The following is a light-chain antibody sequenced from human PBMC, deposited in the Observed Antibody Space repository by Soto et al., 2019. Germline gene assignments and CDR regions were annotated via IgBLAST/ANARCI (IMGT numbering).Light chain of an antibody. CDR2: EVS. CDR3: SSFTSSNTLVV. V-gene: IGLV2-14*01. J-gene: IGLJ2*01. CDR1: SSDVGRYNY. Sequence: QSALTQPASVSGSPGQSITISCTGTSSDVGRYNYVSWYQQHPGKAPKLMIYEVSNRPSGVSNRFSGSKSGNTASLTISGLQAEDEADYYCSSFTSSNTLVVFGGGTQLTVL.